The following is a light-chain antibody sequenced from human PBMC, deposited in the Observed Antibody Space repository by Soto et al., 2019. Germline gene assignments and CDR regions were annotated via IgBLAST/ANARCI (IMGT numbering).Light chain of an antibody. CDR2: DAS. CDR1: QNISHY. Sequence: DIQMTQSPSSLSASVGDRVIITCRASQNISHYLAWYQQRPAKAPKLLIYDASTLEGGIPSRFSGSGSGTKFSLIISSLQPDDFATYYCQQCKSDSTFGQGTKLGIK. V-gene: IGKV1-5*01. J-gene: IGKJ2*01. CDR3: QQCKSDST.